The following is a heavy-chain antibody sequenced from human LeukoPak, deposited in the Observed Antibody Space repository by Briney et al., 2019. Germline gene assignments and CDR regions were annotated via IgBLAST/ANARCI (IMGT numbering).Heavy chain of an antibody. Sequence: GGSLRLSCAASGFTFSDYYMSWIRQAPGKGLEWVSYIGTSGDTIYYADSVKGRFTISRDNAKNSLYLQMNSLRPEDTAVYYCASHYYGSGPRLRFDPWGQGTLVTVSS. CDR3: ASHYYGSGPRLRFDP. V-gene: IGHV3-11*01. J-gene: IGHJ5*02. CDR1: GFTFSDYY. CDR2: IGTSGDTI. D-gene: IGHD3-10*01.